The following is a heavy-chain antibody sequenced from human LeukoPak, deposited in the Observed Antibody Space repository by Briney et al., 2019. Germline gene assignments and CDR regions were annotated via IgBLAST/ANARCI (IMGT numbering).Heavy chain of an antibody. D-gene: IGHD1-26*01. CDR3: ATRSELYSYYYMDV. J-gene: IGHJ6*03. V-gene: IGHV4-39*01. Sequence: SETLSLTCTVSGGSISSSSYYWGWIRQPPGKGLEWFGSIYYSGSTYYNPSLKSRVTISADTSKNQFSLKLSSVTAADTAVYYCATRSELYSYYYMDVWGKGTTVTISS. CDR1: GGSISSSSYY. CDR2: IYYSGST.